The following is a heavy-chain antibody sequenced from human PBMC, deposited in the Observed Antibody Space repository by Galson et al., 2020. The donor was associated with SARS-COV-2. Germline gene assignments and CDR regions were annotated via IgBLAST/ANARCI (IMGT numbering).Heavy chain of an antibody. Sequence: GGSLRLSCAASGFTFSSYAMHWVRQAPGKGLEWVAVISYDGSNKYYADSVKGRFTISRDNSKNTLYLQMNSLRAEDTAVYYCARSFWSGYYGFDYWGQGTLVTVSS. CDR3: ARSFWSGYYGFDY. D-gene: IGHD3-3*01. CDR1: GFTFSSYA. V-gene: IGHV3-30*01. J-gene: IGHJ4*02. CDR2: ISYDGSNK.